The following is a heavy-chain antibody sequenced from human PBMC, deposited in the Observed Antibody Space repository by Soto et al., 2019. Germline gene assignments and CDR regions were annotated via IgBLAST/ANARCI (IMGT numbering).Heavy chain of an antibody. D-gene: IGHD2-8*01. CDR2: IIPVFGTA. V-gene: IGHV1-69*18. CDR3: ARGGDCTNGVCHGCFDP. J-gene: IGHJ5*02. Sequence: QVQLVQSGAEGKKPGSSVKVSCQAFGGTFNSYAISWVRQAPGQGLEWMGRIIPVFGTANYAQKFQDRVTITADEATSTVYMELSSLRSEDTAVYYCARGGDCTNGVCHGCFDPWGQGTLVTVSS. CDR1: GGTFNSYA.